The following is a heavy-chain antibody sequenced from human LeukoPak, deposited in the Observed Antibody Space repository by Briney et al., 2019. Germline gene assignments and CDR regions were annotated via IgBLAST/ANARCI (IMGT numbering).Heavy chain of an antibody. J-gene: IGHJ2*01. CDR3: ARPPFMDAPMAFYWYFDL. Sequence: GGSPRLSCTASGFTFSGYSMSWVRQAPGKGLEWVSSIGSTSTYMYYADSVKGRFTISRDNAKNSLYLQMNSLRAEDTPVYYCARPPFMDAPMAFYWYFDLWGRGTLVTVSS. CDR2: IGSTSTYM. V-gene: IGHV3-21*01. D-gene: IGHD3/OR15-3a*01. CDR1: GFTFSGYS.